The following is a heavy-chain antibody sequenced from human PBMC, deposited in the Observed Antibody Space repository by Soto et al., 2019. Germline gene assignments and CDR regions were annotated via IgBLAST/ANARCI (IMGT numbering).Heavy chain of an antibody. CDR3: ARHRYSSSSSFQGWGYYYYYGMDV. D-gene: IGHD6-6*01. CDR2: IYYSGST. V-gene: IGHV4-39*01. J-gene: IGHJ6*02. CDR1: GGSISSSSYY. Sequence: SETLSLTCTVSGGSISSSSYYWGWIRQPPGKGLEWIGSIYYSGSTYYNPSLKSRVTISVDTSKNQFSLKLSSVTAADTAVYYCARHRYSSSSSFQGWGYYYYYGMDVWGQGTTVTVSS.